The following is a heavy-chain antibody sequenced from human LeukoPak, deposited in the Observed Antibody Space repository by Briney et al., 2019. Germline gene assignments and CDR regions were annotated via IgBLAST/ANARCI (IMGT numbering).Heavy chain of an antibody. V-gene: IGHV4-38-2*02. CDR1: NYSISSGYY. D-gene: IGHD4-17*01. J-gene: IGHJ4*02. CDR2: IYHSGST. Sequence: PSETLSLTCTVSNYSISSGYYWGWIRQPPGKGLEWIGSIYHSGSTYYNPSLKSRLTISVDTSKNQFSLKLSSVTAADTAVYYCARVPTVTFFDYWGQGTLVTVSS. CDR3: ARVPTVTFFDY.